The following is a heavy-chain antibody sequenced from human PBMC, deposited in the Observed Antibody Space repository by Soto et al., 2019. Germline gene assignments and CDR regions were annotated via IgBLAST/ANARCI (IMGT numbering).Heavy chain of an antibody. CDR2: ISYDGSNK. CDR3: ARVFRIAAAGAAVDY. Sequence: QVQLVESGGGVVQPGRSLRLSCAASGFTFSSYAMHWVRQAPGKGLEWVAVISYDGSNKYYADSVKGRFTISRDNSXXTLYLQMNSLRAEDTAVYYCARVFRIAAAGAAVDYWGQGTLVTVSS. CDR1: GFTFSSYA. J-gene: IGHJ4*02. V-gene: IGHV3-30-3*01. D-gene: IGHD6-13*01.